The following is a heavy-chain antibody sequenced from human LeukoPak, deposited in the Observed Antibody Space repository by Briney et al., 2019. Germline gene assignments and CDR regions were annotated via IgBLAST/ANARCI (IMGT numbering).Heavy chain of an antibody. CDR2: IYTTGST. CDR1: GXSISSGGYY. Sequence: SETLSLTCIVSGXSISSGGYYWSWLRQPAGKGLEWIGRIYTTGSTNYNPSLRSRVTMSVDTSKNQFSLKLTSVTAADTAVYYCARENGGYSPTWGQGTLVTVSS. D-gene: IGHD5-18*01. J-gene: IGHJ5*02. V-gene: IGHV4-61*02. CDR3: ARENGGYSPT.